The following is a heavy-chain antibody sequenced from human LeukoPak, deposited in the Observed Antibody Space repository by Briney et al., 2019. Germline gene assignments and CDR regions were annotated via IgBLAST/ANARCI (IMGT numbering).Heavy chain of an antibody. V-gene: IGHV3-30*19. CDR2: ISYDGSNK. Sequence: GGSLRLSCGTSGFSFSAYGMHWVRQAPGKGLEWVAVISYDGSNKYYADSVKGRFTISRDNSKNTLYLQMNSLRAEDTAVYYCAKDGVVTPPSYYYYYYMDVWGKGTTVTVSS. CDR1: GFSFSAYG. D-gene: IGHD4-23*01. J-gene: IGHJ6*03. CDR3: AKDGVVTPPSYYYYYYMDV.